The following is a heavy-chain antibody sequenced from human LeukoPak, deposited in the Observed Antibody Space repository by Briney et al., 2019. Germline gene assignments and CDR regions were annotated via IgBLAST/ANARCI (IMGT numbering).Heavy chain of an antibody. CDR3: ARDQYTTGWSRVGED. Sequence: PGGSLRLSCAASGVTFSTYGMHWVRQAPGKGLDWVAVISYDGSYKYYAGSVKGRFTISRDNSKNTLYLQMNSLRAEDTAVYYCARDQYTTGWSRVGEDWGQGTLATVSS. CDR1: GVTFSTYG. J-gene: IGHJ4*02. V-gene: IGHV3-30*03. CDR2: ISYDGSYK. D-gene: IGHD6-19*01.